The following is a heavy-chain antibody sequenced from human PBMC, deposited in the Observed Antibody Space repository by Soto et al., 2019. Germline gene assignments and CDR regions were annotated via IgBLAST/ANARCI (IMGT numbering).Heavy chain of an antibody. CDR2: IGHGGMR. D-gene: IGHD3-22*01. CDR1: GYSISSGYS. J-gene: IGHJ5*02. Sequence: PETLSLTCAASGYSISSGYSWCWLRQPPGKGLGWIVSIGHGGMRYYDPYVDGRVTAPIDLANVHVTLVLNSVTAAVAAVYFCARVAPWFSYSYDRIPYAFENWFDPWGQGTLVTVSS. CDR3: ARVAPWFSYSYDRIPYAFENWFDP. V-gene: IGHV4-38-2*01.